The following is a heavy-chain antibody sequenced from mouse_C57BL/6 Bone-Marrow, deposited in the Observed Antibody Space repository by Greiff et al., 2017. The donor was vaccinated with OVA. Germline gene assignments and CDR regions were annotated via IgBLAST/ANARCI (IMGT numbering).Heavy chain of an antibody. Sequence: VQLQQSGAELVKPGASVKISCKASGYAFSSYWMNWVKQRPGKGLEWIGQIYPGDGDTNYNGKFKGKATLTADKSSSTAYMQLSSLTSEDSAVYFCARYYYGSSTWYFDVWGTGTTVTVSS. V-gene: IGHV1-80*01. CDR1: GYAFSSYW. D-gene: IGHD1-1*01. J-gene: IGHJ1*03. CDR2: IYPGDGDT. CDR3: ARYYYGSSTWYFDV.